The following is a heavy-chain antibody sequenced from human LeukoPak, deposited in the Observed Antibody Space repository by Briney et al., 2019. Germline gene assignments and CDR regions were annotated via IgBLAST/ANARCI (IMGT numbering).Heavy chain of an antibody. V-gene: IGHV4-39*07. Sequence: PSETLSLTCTVSGGSISSSSYYWGWIRQPPGKGLEWIGSIYYSGSTYYNPSLKSRVTISVDTSKSQFSLKLSSVTAADTAVYYCARDWLYNWSDGIPYYFDYWGQGTLVTVSS. J-gene: IGHJ4*02. D-gene: IGHD1-20*01. CDR3: ARDWLYNWSDGIPYYFDY. CDR2: IYYSGST. CDR1: GGSISSSSYY.